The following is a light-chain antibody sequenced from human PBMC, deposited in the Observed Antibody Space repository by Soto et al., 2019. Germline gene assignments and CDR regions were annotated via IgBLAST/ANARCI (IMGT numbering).Light chain of an antibody. CDR2: GTG. CDR1: QSVSSSY. Sequence: IVLTESPGTLSLPPGQRATLSCRASQSVSSSYLAWYQRKRGQAPRLLMFGTGSRATGIPDRFSGTGSGTDFTLIINRLEPEDFAVYYCQQYSSTPHTFGQGTKVDI. J-gene: IGKJ2*01. CDR3: QQYSSTPHT. V-gene: IGKV3-20*01.